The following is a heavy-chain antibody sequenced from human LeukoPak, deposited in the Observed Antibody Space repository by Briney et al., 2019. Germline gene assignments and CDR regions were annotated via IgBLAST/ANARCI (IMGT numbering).Heavy chain of an antibody. CDR1: GYTFTGYY. CDR3: ASDHYYGSGSSAMAV. Sequence: ASVKVSCKASGYTFTGYYMHWVRQAPGQGLEWMGWINPNSGGTNDAQKFQGRVTMTRDTSISTAYMELSRLRSDDTAVYYCASDHYYGSGSSAMAVWGNGTTVTVSS. J-gene: IGHJ6*04. CDR2: INPNSGGT. V-gene: IGHV1-2*02. D-gene: IGHD3-10*01.